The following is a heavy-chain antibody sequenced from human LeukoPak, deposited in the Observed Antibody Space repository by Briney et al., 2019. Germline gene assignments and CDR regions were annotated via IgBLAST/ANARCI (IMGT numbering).Heavy chain of an antibody. J-gene: IGHJ4*02. Sequence: GGSLRLSCAASGFTFNNYIMTWVRQAPGRGLEWVSYISSGSGTMYYAASVKGRFTTSRDNPKNTLFLQMNSLRAEDTAVYFCAADIGGVNYWGQGTLVTVSS. CDR2: ISSGSGTM. CDR3: AADIGGVNY. D-gene: IGHD2-21*01. CDR1: GFTFNNYI. V-gene: IGHV3-48*01.